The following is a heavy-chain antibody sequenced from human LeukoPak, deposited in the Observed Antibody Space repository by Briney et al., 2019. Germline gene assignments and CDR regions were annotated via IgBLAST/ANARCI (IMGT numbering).Heavy chain of an antibody. CDR1: GFTFSTYG. J-gene: IGHJ4*02. Sequence: PGGSLRLSCAASGFTFSTYGMHWVRQAPGKGLEWVAFIRFDGSTKYYSDSVKGRFTVSRDNSKSTLYLQMNSLRAEDTAIYYCAGQSGYTYDTDYWGQGTPVTVSS. V-gene: IGHV3-30*02. D-gene: IGHD5-18*01. CDR2: IRFDGSTK. CDR3: AGQSGYTYDTDY.